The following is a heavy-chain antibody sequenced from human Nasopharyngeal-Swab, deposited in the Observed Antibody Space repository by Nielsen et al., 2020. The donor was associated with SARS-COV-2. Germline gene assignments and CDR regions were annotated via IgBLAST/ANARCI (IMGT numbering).Heavy chain of an antibody. CDR2: IKQDGSEK. V-gene: IGHV3-7*01. J-gene: IGHJ6*03. CDR3: ARGASGYYDFWSGYYRYYYYYYMDV. D-gene: IGHD3-3*01. Sequence: VRQAPGKGLEWEANIKQDGSEKYYVDSVKGRFTISRDNAKNSPNLQMNSLRAEDTAVYYCARGASGYYDFWSGYYRYYYYYYMDVWGKGTTVTVSS.